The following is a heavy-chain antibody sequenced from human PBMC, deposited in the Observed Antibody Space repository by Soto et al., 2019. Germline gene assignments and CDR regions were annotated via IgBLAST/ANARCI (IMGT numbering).Heavy chain of an antibody. CDR1: GFTFNNYA. CDR3: AKEVIAARPYYFDH. V-gene: IGHV3-23*01. D-gene: IGHD2-21*01. Sequence: EVHLLGSGGGLVNLGGSLRLSCAASGFTFNNYAVSWARQTPGKWLEWVATISASGAYTFYADSVKGRFTISRDNSQNTLFLHMRSLRAGDTATYYCAKEVIAARPYYFDHWGQGTLVTVSS. CDR2: ISASGAYT. J-gene: IGHJ4*02.